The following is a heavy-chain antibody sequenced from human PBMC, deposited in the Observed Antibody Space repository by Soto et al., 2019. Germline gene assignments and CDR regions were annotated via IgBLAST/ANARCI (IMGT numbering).Heavy chain of an antibody. Sequence: EVQLLESGGGLVQPGGSLRLSCAASGFTVSSYAMSWVRQAPGKGLEWVSAISGSGGSTYYADSVKGRFTISRDNSKNTLYLQMNSLRAEDTAVYYCAKPNYDFWSGGYWGQGTLVTVSS. CDR3: AKPNYDFWSGGY. CDR2: ISGSGGST. J-gene: IGHJ4*02. V-gene: IGHV3-23*01. D-gene: IGHD3-3*01. CDR1: GFTVSSYA.